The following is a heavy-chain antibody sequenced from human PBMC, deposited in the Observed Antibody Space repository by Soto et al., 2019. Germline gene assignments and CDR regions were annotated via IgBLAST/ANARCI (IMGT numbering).Heavy chain of an antibody. CDR1: GYSFTSYW. J-gene: IGHJ6*02. CDR3: ARWGYSYGYDYLGNYYYGMDV. Sequence: GESLKIACKGSGYSFTSYWISWVRQMPGKGLEWMGRIDPSDSYTNYSPSFQGHVTISADKSISTAYLQWSSLKASDTAMYYCARWGYSYGYDYLGNYYYGMDVWGQGTTVTVSS. CDR2: IDPSDSYT. V-gene: IGHV5-10-1*01. D-gene: IGHD5-18*01.